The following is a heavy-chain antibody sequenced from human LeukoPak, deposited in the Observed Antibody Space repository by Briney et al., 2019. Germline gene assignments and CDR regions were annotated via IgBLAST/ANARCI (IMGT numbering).Heavy chain of an antibody. Sequence: SETLSLTCAVYGGSFSGYYWSWIRQPPGKGLEWMGEINHSGSTNYNPSLKSRGTISVDTSKNQFSLKLSSVTAADTAVYYCARGRSIWSGYYGAGGQLRFDPWGQGTLVTVSS. CDR1: GGSFSGYY. V-gene: IGHV4-34*01. CDR2: INHSGST. CDR3: ARGRSIWSGYYGAGGQLRFDP. J-gene: IGHJ5*02. D-gene: IGHD3-3*01.